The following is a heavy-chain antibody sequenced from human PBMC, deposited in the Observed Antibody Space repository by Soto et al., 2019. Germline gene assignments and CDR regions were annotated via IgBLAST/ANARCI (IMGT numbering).Heavy chain of an antibody. D-gene: IGHD1-26*01. CDR3: ARSGRWEYDPFDI. CDR2: IWYDGSTK. J-gene: IGHJ3*02. V-gene: IGHV3-33*01. CDR1: GLTSSSYA. Sequence: QVHLVESGGGVVQPGKSLRLPCAASGLTSSSYAMHWVRQAPGKGLEGGSIIWYDGSTKYYADSVKGRFTISRDNSKNTLFLQMNSLRAEDTAVYYCARSGRWEYDPFDIWGQGTMVTVSS.